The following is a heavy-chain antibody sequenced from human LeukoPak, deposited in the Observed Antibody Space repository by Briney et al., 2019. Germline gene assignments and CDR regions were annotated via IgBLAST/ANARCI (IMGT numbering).Heavy chain of an antibody. D-gene: IGHD3-16*01. J-gene: IGHJ4*02. CDR1: GDSITTNSYW. CDR2: IYSSGNS. CDR3: ARDMTRKYYFDY. V-gene: IGHV4-39*07. Sequence: SETLSLTCSISGDSITTNSYWWGWIRQSPGKGLEWIGSIYSSGNSYYNPSLKTRATISPDTSKNQFSLKLSSVTAADTAVYYCARDMTRKYYFDYWGQGTLVTVSS.